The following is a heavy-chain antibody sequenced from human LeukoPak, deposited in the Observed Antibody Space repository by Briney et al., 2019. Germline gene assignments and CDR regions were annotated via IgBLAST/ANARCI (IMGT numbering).Heavy chain of an antibody. J-gene: IGHJ6*02. CDR1: GYSISSGYY. CDR2: IYHSGST. CDR3: ATVVVVAATNYYYYATDV. V-gene: IGHV4-38-2*02. Sequence: PSETLSLTCTVSGYSISSGYYWGWIRQPPGKGLEWIGSIYHSGSTYYNPSLKSRVTISVDTSKNQFSLKLSSVTAADTAVYFCATVVVVAATNYYYYATDVWGQGTTVTVSS. D-gene: IGHD2-15*01.